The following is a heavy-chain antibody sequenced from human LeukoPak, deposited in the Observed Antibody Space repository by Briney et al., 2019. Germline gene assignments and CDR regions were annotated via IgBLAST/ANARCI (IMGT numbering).Heavy chain of an antibody. CDR1: GGTFSSYA. CDR2: IIPIFGTA. V-gene: IGHV1-69*01. D-gene: IGHD2-2*01. CDR3: ARERLYCSSTSCPRWFDP. Sequence: GASVKVCCKASGGTFSSYAISWVRQAPGQGLEWMGGIIPIFGTANYAQKFQGRVTITADESTSAAYMELSSLRSEDTAVYYCARERLYCSSTSCPRWFDPWGQGTLVTVSS. J-gene: IGHJ5*02.